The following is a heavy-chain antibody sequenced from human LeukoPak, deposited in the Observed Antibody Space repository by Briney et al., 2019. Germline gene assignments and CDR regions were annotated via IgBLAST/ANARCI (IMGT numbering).Heavy chain of an antibody. V-gene: IGHV3-48*01. CDR2: ISSRGSII. CDR3: AKELTYGSGSYYPDY. J-gene: IGHJ4*02. Sequence: PGGSLRLSCAASGFTFSSYGMNWVRQAPGRGLEWVSYISSRGSIIYYADSVKGRFTISRDNSKNTLYLQMNSLRAEDTAVYYCAKELTYGSGSYYPDYWGQGTLVTVSS. CDR1: GFTFSSYG. D-gene: IGHD3-10*01.